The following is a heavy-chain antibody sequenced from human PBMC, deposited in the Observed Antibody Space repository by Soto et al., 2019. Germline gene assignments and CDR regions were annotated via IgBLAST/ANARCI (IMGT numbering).Heavy chain of an antibody. D-gene: IGHD6-6*01. Sequence: QVQLVESGGGVVQPGRSLRLSCAASGFTFSSYGMHWVRQAPGKGLEWVAVIWYDGSNKYYADSVKGRFTISRDNSKNTLYLQMNSLRAEDTAVYYCARDRSIAARDYYGMAVWGQGTTVTVSS. CDR3: ARDRSIAARDYYGMAV. V-gene: IGHV3-33*01. CDR1: GFTFSSYG. CDR2: IWYDGSNK. J-gene: IGHJ6*02.